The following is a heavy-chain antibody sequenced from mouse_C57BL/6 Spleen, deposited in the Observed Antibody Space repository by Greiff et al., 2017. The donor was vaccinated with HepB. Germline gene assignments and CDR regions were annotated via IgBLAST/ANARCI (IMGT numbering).Heavy chain of an antibody. J-gene: IGHJ3*01. CDR1: GFTFSDYY. V-gene: IGHV5-16*01. CDR3: ARVHYYGSSLGWFAY. CDR2: INYDGSST. D-gene: IGHD1-1*01. Sequence: EVKLVESEGGLVQPGSSMKLSCTASGFTFSDYYMAWVRQVPEKGLEWVANINYDGSSTYYLDSLKSRFIISRDNAKNILYLQMSSLKSEDTATYYCARVHYYGSSLGWFAYWGQGTLVTVSA.